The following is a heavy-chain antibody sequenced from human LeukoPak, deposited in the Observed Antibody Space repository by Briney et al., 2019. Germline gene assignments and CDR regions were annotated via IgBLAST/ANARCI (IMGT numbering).Heavy chain of an antibody. CDR3: ARDRRGSFGVGVIDY. J-gene: IGHJ4*02. D-gene: IGHD3-3*01. CDR2: IYYSGST. Sequence: SETLSLTCTVSGVSISSGGYYWSWLRQHPGKGLEWIGYIYYSGSTYYNPSLKSRVTISVDTSKNQFSLKLSSVTAADTAVYYCARDRRGSFGVGVIDYWGQGTLVTVSS. CDR1: GVSISSGGYY. V-gene: IGHV4-31*03.